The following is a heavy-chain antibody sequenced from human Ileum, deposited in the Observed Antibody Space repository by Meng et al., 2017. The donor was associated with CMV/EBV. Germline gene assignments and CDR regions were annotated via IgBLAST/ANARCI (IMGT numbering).Heavy chain of an antibody. J-gene: IGHJ5*02. CDR3: TRRILESVGSPFDH. V-gene: IGHV3-48*03. CDR1: GFSFSDYE. D-gene: IGHD3-3*01. Sequence: GGSLRLSCAASGFSFSDYEMKWVRQAPGKGLEWIAYISSSGGSTYFADSVRGRFSISRDNTKNSLYLHMNSLRAGDTAVYYCTRRILESVGSPFDHWGQGVLVTVSS. CDR2: ISSSGGST.